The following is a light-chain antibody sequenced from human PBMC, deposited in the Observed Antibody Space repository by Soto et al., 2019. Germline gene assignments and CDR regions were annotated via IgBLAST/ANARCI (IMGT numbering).Light chain of an antibody. CDR2: DDN. V-gene: IGLV1-51*01. CDR1: SSNIGGNS. CDR3: GSWDSSLSDYV. Sequence: QSVLTQPPSVSAAPGQKVTISCSGSSSNIGGNSVSWYQQPPGTAPKLLIYDDNKRPSGIPDRFSGSKSGTSATLGITGFQTGDEADDYCGSWDSSLSDYVFGTGTKVTVL. J-gene: IGLJ1*01.